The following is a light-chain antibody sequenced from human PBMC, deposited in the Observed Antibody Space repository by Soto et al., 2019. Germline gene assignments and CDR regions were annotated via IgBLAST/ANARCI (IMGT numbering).Light chain of an antibody. CDR2: DNN. Sequence: QSVLTQPPSVSAAPGQKVTISCSGSRSNIEINYVSWYQQLPGAAPKLLIYDNNKRTSGIPDRFSGSKSGTSATLGITGLQTGDEADYYCGTWDSSLSAWVFGGGTKLTVL. CDR1: RSNIEINY. J-gene: IGLJ3*02. V-gene: IGLV1-51*01. CDR3: GTWDSSLSAWV.